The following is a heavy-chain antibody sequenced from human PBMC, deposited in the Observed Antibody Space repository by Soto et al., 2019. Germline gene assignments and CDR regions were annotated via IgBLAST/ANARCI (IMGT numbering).Heavy chain of an antibody. Sequence: GGSLRLSCAASGFTFSSYWMSWVRQAPGNGLEWVANIKQDGSEKYYVDSVKGRFTISRDNAKNSLYLQMNSLRAEDTAVYYCARPPITIFGVFFDYWGQGTQVTVSS. J-gene: IGHJ4*02. D-gene: IGHD3-3*01. V-gene: IGHV3-7*01. CDR2: IKQDGSEK. CDR1: GFTFSSYW. CDR3: ARPPITIFGVFFDY.